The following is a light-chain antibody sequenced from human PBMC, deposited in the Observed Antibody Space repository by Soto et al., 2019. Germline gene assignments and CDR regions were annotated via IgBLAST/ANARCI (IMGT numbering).Light chain of an antibody. CDR2: DVS. CDR3: SSYAGSSTLYV. J-gene: IGLJ1*01. CDR1: SSDVGGYNY. V-gene: IGLV2-14*01. Sequence: QPVLTQPASVSGSPGQSITISCTGTSSDVGGYNYVSWYQQHPGKAPKLIIYDVSVRPSGVSNRFSGSKSGNTASLTISGLQAEDEADYYCSSYAGSSTLYVFGIGTQLTVL.